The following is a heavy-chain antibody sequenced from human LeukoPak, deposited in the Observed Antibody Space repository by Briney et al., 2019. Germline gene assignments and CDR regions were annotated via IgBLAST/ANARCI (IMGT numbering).Heavy chain of an antibody. CDR1: GYTFTSYG. CDR2: ISAYNGNT. V-gene: IGHV1-18*01. Sequence: ASVKVSCKASGYTFTSYGISWVRQAPGQGLEWMGWISAYNGNTNYAQKLQGRVTMTTDTSTSTAYMELRSLRSDDTAVYYCARVYCSSTSCYRAYYYGRDVWGQGTTVTVSS. D-gene: IGHD2-2*02. J-gene: IGHJ6*02. CDR3: ARVYCSSTSCYRAYYYGRDV.